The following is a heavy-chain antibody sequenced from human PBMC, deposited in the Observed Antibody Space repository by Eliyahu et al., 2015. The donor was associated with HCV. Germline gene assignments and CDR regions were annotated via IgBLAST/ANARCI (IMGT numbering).Heavy chain of an antibody. J-gene: IGHJ6*02. Sequence: QVQLQESGPGLVKPSETLSLTCTVSGGSISSXYWSWIRQPPGKGLEWIGYIYYSGSTNYNPSLKSRVTISVDTSKNQFSLKLSSVTAADTAVYYCASAPSGWYPTYYYGMDVWGQGTTVTVSS. CDR2: IYYSGST. D-gene: IGHD6-19*01. V-gene: IGHV4-59*08. CDR1: GGSISSXY. CDR3: ASAPSGWYPTYYYGMDV.